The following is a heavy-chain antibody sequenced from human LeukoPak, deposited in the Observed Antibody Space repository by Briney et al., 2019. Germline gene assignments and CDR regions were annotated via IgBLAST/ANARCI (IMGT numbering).Heavy chain of an antibody. CDR2: IYYSGST. V-gene: IGHV4-39*01. J-gene: IGHJ4*02. D-gene: IGHD6-13*01. Sequence: PSETLSLTCTVSGGSISSSSYYWGWIRQPPGKGLEWIGSIYYSGSTYYNPSLKSRVTISVDTSKNQFSLKLSSVTAADTAVYYCARHGTVAAAAGTGASPWGQGTLVTVSS. CDR1: GGSISSSSYY. CDR3: ARHGTVAAAAGTGASP.